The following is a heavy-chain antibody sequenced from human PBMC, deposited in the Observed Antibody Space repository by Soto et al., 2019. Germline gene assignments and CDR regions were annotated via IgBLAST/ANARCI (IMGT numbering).Heavy chain of an antibody. V-gene: IGHV3-9*01. Sequence: EVQLVESGGGLVQPGRSLRLSCAASGFTFDDYAMHWVRQAPGKGLEWVSGISWNSGSIGYADSVKGRFTISRDNAKNSLYLQMNRLRDEDTALYYCAKSPRLSYLYGMDVWGQGTTVTVSS. CDR3: AKSPRLSYLYGMDV. D-gene: IGHD2-15*01. J-gene: IGHJ6*02. CDR2: ISWNSGSI. CDR1: GFTFDDYA.